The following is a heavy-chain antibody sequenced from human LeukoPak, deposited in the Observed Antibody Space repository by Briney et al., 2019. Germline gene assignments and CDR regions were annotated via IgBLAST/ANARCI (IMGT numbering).Heavy chain of an antibody. CDR3: TSHGSTYYLDY. Sequence: LAGGSLRLSCATSGFTFSRYDYNWVRQAPGKGLEWISYISISGVTKYYADSVRGRFTVSRDNARDSLYLQMDSLRAEDTATYYCTSHGSTYYLDYCGQGTQVTVSS. D-gene: IGHD5/OR15-5a*01. V-gene: IGHV3-48*03. J-gene: IGHJ4*02. CDR1: GFTFSRYD. CDR2: ISISGVTK.